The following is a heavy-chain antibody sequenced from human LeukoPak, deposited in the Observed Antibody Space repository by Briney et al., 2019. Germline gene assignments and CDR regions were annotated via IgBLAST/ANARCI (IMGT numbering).Heavy chain of an antibody. D-gene: IGHD2-8*01. Sequence: SVKVSCKASGGTFSSYAISWVRQAPGQGLEWMGRIVPIFGTANYAQKFQGRVTITTDESTSTAYMELSSLRSEDTAVYYCARGQSWSSYYFDYWGQETLVTVSS. CDR1: GGTFSSYA. V-gene: IGHV1-69*05. CDR3: ARGQSWSSYYFDY. J-gene: IGHJ4*02. CDR2: IVPIFGTA.